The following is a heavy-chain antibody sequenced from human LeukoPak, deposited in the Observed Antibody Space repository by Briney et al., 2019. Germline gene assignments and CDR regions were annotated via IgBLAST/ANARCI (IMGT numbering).Heavy chain of an antibody. D-gene: IGHD1-26*01. CDR2: IIPIFGTA. Sequence: SVKVSCKASGGTFSSYAVSWVRQAPGQGLEWMGGIIPIFGTANYAQKFQGRVTTTADKSTSTDYMELSSLRSEDTAVYYCAREGLVGAYFDYWGQGTLVTVSS. J-gene: IGHJ4*02. V-gene: IGHV1-69*06. CDR1: GGTFSSYA. CDR3: AREGLVGAYFDY.